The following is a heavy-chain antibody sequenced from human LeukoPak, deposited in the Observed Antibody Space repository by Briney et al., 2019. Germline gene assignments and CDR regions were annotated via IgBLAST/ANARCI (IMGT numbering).Heavy chain of an antibody. Sequence: ASVTVSCKASGYTFTSYYMHWVRQAPGQGLEWMGIINPSGGRTSYAQKFQGRVTMTRDTSTSTVYMELSSVRSEDTAVYYCARGLYNWNYYFDYWGQGTLVTVSS. CDR2: INPSGGRT. V-gene: IGHV1-46*01. J-gene: IGHJ4*02. D-gene: IGHD1-7*01. CDR1: GYTFTSYY. CDR3: ARGLYNWNYYFDY.